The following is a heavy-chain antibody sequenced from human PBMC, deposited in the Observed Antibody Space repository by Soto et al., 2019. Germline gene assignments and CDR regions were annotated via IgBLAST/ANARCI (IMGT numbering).Heavy chain of an antibody. CDR2: IEGSGGHT. D-gene: IGHD4-17*01. V-gene: IGHV3-23*01. J-gene: IGHJ3*01. CDR3: SMDPNGDYIGAVDY. CDR1: GFNFRNYA. Sequence: EVQLLESGGGLVQPGESLRVSCAGSGFNFRNYAMTWVRQAPGKGLEWVSSIEGSGGHTDYADSVQGRFTVARDNSKKILFLQTNSLIADDTAIYYCSMDPNGDYIGAVDYCGPGTLVTYSS.